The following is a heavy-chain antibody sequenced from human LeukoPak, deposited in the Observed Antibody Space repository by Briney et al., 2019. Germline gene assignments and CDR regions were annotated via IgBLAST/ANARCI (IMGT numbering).Heavy chain of an antibody. V-gene: IGHV3-23*01. CDR2: IGAGGGTT. Sequence: PGGSLRLSCAASEFTFSSYAMTWVRQAPGKGLEWVSGIGAGGGTTYYADSVKGRFTISRDNSKNTLYLQMNSLRADDTAVYYCAKDGGNIVVVVAAMHYWGQGTLVTVSS. CDR1: EFTFSSYA. J-gene: IGHJ4*02. D-gene: IGHD2-15*01. CDR3: AKDGGNIVVVVAAMHY.